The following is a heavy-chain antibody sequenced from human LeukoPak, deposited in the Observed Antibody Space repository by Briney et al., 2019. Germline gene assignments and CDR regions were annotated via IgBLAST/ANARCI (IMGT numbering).Heavy chain of an antibody. V-gene: IGHV1-69*02. CDR1: GGTFSSYT. J-gene: IGHJ4*02. CDR2: IIPILGIA. Sequence: SVKVSCKASGGTFSSYTISWVRRAPGQGLEWMGRIIPILGIANYAQKFQGRVTITADKSTSTAYMELSSLRSEDTAVYYCASGFWSGYQYYFDYWGQGTLVTVSS. D-gene: IGHD3-3*01. CDR3: ASGFWSGYQYYFDY.